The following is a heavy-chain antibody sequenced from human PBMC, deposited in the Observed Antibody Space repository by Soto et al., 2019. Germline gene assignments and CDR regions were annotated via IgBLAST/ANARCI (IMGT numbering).Heavy chain of an antibody. CDR3: ARDTRVDIVVVPAARQGGNWFDP. CDR2: ISSSSSYI. CDR1: GFTFSSYS. J-gene: IGHJ5*02. Sequence: EVQLVESGGGLVKPGGSLRLSCAASGFTFSSYSMNWVRQAPGKGLEWVSAISSSSSYIYYADSVKGRFTISRDNSKNSLELQMNSMRAEYTAVYYCARDTRVDIVVVPAARQGGNWFDPWGQGTLVTVTS. D-gene: IGHD2-2*03. V-gene: IGHV3-21*01.